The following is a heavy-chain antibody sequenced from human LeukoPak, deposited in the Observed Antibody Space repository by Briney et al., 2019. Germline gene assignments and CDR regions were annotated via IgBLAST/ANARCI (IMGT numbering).Heavy chain of an antibody. Sequence: PSETLSLTCTVSGGSIRSYYWSWIRQPAGKGLEWIGRIYTSGSTNYNPSLESRVTMSVDTSKNQFSLKLSSVTAADTAVYYCARVRNGSGSYYLPSAYNWFDPWGQGTLVTVSS. CDR3: ARVRNGSGSYYLPSAYNWFDP. D-gene: IGHD3-10*01. V-gene: IGHV4-4*07. J-gene: IGHJ5*02. CDR2: IYTSGST. CDR1: GGSIRSYY.